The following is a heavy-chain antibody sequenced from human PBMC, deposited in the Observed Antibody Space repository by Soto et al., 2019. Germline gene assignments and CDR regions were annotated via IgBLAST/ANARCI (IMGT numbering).Heavy chain of an antibody. CDR1: GFTFSNYG. V-gene: IGHV3-33*01. CDR3: ASALETGDY. Sequence: QVQLVESGAGVVQPGRSLRLSCVASGFTFSNYGMHWVRQAPGKGPEWVAVIWYDGSNKDYADSVKGRFTISRDNSRNTLYLQMNSLRAEDTAVYYCASALETGDYWGQGTLVTVSS. CDR2: IWYDGSNK. D-gene: IGHD3-10*01. J-gene: IGHJ4*02.